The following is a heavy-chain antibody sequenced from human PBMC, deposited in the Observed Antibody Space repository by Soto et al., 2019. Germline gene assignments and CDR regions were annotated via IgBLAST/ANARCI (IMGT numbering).Heavy chain of an antibody. Sequence: PSETLSLTCTVSGGSISSSSYYWGWIRQPPGKGLEWIGSIYYSGSTYYNPSLKSRVTISVDTSKNQFSLKLSSVTAADTAVYYCAAPYGDYYGSGRPGAFDIWGQGTMVTVSS. CDR2: IYYSGST. J-gene: IGHJ3*02. CDR3: AAPYGDYYGSGRPGAFDI. D-gene: IGHD3-10*01. V-gene: IGHV4-39*01. CDR1: GGSISSSSYY.